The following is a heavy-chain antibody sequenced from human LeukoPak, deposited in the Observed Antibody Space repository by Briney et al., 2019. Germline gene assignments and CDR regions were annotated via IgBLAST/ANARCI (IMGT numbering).Heavy chain of an antibody. V-gene: IGHV3-23*01. Sequence: GSLRLPCAASGFTFSSYAMSWVRQAPGKGLEWVSAISGSGGSTYYADSVKGRFTISRDNSKNTLYLQMNSLRAEDTAVYYCAKGLAAVGVLDYWGQGTLVTVSS. CDR1: GFTFSSYA. J-gene: IGHJ4*02. D-gene: IGHD6-13*01. CDR2: ISGSGGST. CDR3: AKGLAAVGVLDY.